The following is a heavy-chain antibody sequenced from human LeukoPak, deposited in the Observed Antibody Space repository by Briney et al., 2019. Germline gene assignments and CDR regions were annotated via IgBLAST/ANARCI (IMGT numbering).Heavy chain of an antibody. Sequence: GGSLRLSCAPSGFTFTIYGMSWVRHAPREGLGWVSSISGSGGSTYYADCVKGRSTISRDNSKNTLYLRMNRLRAEDTAVYYCAKDLRLYYYDTSGYSDYWGQGTLVTVSS. J-gene: IGHJ4*02. V-gene: IGHV3-23*01. CDR1: GFTFTIYG. D-gene: IGHD3-22*01. CDR2: ISGSGGST. CDR3: AKDLRLYYYDTSGYSDY.